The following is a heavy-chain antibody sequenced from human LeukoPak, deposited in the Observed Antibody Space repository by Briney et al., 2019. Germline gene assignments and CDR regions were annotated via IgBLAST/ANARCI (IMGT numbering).Heavy chain of an antibody. CDR1: GHTFTTYD. Sequence: GASVKVSCKASGHTFTTYDINWVRQATGQGLEWMGWMNPNSGNTGYAQKFQGRVSITRNTSMSTAYMELSSLRSEDTAVYYCARGAGSSSAYYYYYYYMDVWGKGTTVTVSS. CDR2: MNPNSGNT. V-gene: IGHV1-8*03. J-gene: IGHJ6*03. D-gene: IGHD6-6*01. CDR3: ARGAGSSSAYYYYYYYMDV.